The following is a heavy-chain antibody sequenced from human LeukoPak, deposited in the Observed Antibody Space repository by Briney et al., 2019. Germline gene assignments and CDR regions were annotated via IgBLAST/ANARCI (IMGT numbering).Heavy chain of an antibody. CDR3: ARITYDFWSGYYMPEDP. D-gene: IGHD3-3*01. V-gene: IGHV1-18*01. Sequence: ASAKVSCKASGYTFTNYGISWVRQAPGQGLEWMGWISIYNGNTDYAQKLRGRVTMTTDTSTSTAYMELRSLRSDDTAVYYCARITYDFWSGYYMPEDPWGQGTLVTVSS. J-gene: IGHJ5*02. CDR1: GYTFTNYG. CDR2: ISIYNGNT.